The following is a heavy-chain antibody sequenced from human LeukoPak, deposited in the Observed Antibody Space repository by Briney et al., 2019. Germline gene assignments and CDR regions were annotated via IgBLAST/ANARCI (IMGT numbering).Heavy chain of an antibody. J-gene: IGHJ4*02. CDR2: IHPSGGST. Sequence: GASVKISCKASVYTCTNYYMHWVRQAPGQGLEWMGVIHPSGGSTTYAQKFQGRVTLTKDTATSTVYIELSSLRSDDTAVFYCARMAMDPAMVTNFFDLWGQGTLLTVSA. CDR3: ARMAMDPAMVTNFFDL. V-gene: IGHV1-46*01. CDR1: VYTCTNYY. D-gene: IGHD5-18*01.